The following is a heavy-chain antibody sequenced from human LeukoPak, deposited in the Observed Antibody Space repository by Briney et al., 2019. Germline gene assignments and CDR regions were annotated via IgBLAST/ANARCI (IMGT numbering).Heavy chain of an antibody. CDR1: GYTFTGYY. CDR3: ARDNTAMARYYYYYMDV. D-gene: IGHD5-18*01. V-gene: IGHV1-2*02. CDR2: INPNSGGT. J-gene: IGHJ6*03. Sequence: ASVKVSCKASGYTFTGYYMHWVRQAPGQGLEWMGWINPNSGGTNYAQKFQGRVTMTRDTSISTAYMELSRLRSDDTAVYYCARDNTAMARYYYYYMDVWGKGTTVTISS.